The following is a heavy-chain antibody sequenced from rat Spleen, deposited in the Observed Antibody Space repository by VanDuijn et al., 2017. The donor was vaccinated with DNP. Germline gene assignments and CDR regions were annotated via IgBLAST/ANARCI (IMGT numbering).Heavy chain of an antibody. CDR2: ISNTGDNT. CDR1: GFMFSNYW. CDR3: ATYSTDIGFFDY. D-gene: IGHD1-2*01. Sequence: EVQLVESGGGPVQPGRSLKLSCVASGFMFSNYWMTWIRQAPGKGLEWVASISNTGDNTYYSDSVKGRFTISRDNAKSILYLQMDTLRSEDTATYYCATYSTDIGFFDYWDQGVMVTVSS. J-gene: IGHJ2*01. V-gene: IGHV5-31*01.